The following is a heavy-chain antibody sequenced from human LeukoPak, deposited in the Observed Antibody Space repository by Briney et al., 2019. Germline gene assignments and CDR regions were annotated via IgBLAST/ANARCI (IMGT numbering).Heavy chain of an antibody. CDR3: AREAQTPYFVGDGLDY. CDR1: GFTFSSYA. J-gene: IGHJ4*02. V-gene: IGHV3-30-3*01. CDR2: ISYDGSNK. D-gene: IGHD3-16*01. Sequence: PGGSLRLSCAASGFTFSSYAMHWVRQAPGKGLEWVAVISYDGSNKYYADSVKGRFTISRDNSKNTLYLQMNSLRAEDTAVYYCAREAQTPYFVGDGLDYWGQGTLVTVSP.